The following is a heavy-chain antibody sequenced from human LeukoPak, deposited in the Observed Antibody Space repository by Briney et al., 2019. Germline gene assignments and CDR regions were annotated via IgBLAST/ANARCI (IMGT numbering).Heavy chain of an antibody. D-gene: IGHD3-10*01. Sequence: GGSLRLSCAASGFTVSSNCMSWVRQAPGKGLEWVSVIYSGGSTYYADSVKGRFTISRDNSKNTLYLQMNSLRAEDTAVYYCARDSGDHIFDYWGQGTLVTVSS. CDR2: IYSGGST. CDR3: ARDSGDHIFDY. J-gene: IGHJ4*02. CDR1: GFTVSSNC. V-gene: IGHV3-53*01.